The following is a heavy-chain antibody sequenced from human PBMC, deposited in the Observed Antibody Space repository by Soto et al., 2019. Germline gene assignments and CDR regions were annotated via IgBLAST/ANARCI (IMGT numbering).Heavy chain of an antibody. J-gene: IGHJ4*02. D-gene: IGHD2-21*01. CDR3: ARHETDLAKGYYLY. V-gene: IGHV5-51*01. CDR2: IYPGDSDV. CDR1: GYSFTSHW. Sequence: PGESLKISCKGSGYSFTSHWISWVRQMPGKGLELMGLIYPGDSDVRYSPSFQGHGHFIISVDISINTAYLQWSSLEASDTAIYYCARHETDLAKGYYLYWGQGSRVTVSS.